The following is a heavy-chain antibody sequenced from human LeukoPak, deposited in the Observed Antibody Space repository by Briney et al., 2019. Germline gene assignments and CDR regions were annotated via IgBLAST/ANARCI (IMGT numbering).Heavy chain of an antibody. CDR1: GFTFINYA. CDR2: MCGIGRST. Sequence: PGGSLRLSCASSGFTFINYAMSGVRQAPAKGLEGVSAMCGIGRSTYYADSVKGRFTISIDNSKNTLYLQMNSLRAEDTAVYYCARLSGSYRLDYWGQGTLVTVSS. CDR3: ARLSGSYRLDY. D-gene: IGHD1-26*01. V-gene: IGHV3-23*01. J-gene: IGHJ4*02.